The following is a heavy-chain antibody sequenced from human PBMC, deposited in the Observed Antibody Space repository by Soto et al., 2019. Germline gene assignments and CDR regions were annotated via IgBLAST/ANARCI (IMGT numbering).Heavy chain of an antibody. Sequence: QVQLVESGGGVVQPGRSLRLSCAASGFTFSSYAMHWVRQAPGKGLEWVAVISYDGSNKYYPDSVKGRFTISRDNSKDTLYLQMNSLRAEDTAVYYCARDEQLALDYWGQGTLVTVSS. V-gene: IGHV3-30-3*01. CDR2: ISYDGSNK. J-gene: IGHJ4*02. CDR1: GFTFSSYA. D-gene: IGHD6-6*01. CDR3: ARDEQLALDY.